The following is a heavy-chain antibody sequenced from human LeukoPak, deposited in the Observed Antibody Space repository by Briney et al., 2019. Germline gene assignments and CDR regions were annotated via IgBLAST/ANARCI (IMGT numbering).Heavy chain of an antibody. CDR1: GFTFSRHW. CDR3: AREGDYMWSFLI. Sequence: GGSLRLSCAASGFTFSRHWMSWVRLAPGKGLEWLANIKYDGSKIYCVDSVKGRFTISRDNAKNSMYLQMNSLRAEDTALYYCAREGDYMWSFLIWGQGTMVTVSS. J-gene: IGHJ3*02. V-gene: IGHV3-7*01. CDR2: IKYDGSKI. D-gene: IGHD1-26*01.